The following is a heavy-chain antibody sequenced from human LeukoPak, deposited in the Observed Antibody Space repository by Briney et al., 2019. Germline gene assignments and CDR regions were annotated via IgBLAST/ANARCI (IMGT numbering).Heavy chain of an antibody. CDR2: IIPIFGTA. D-gene: IGHD4-17*01. Sequence: SVKVSCKASGGTFISYAISWVRQAPGQGLEWMGGIIPIFGTANYAQKFQGRVTITADKSTSTAYMELSSLRSEDTAVYYCARMPHYGDYGDYWGQGTLVTVSS. J-gene: IGHJ4*02. CDR3: ARMPHYGDYGDY. V-gene: IGHV1-69*06. CDR1: GGTFISYA.